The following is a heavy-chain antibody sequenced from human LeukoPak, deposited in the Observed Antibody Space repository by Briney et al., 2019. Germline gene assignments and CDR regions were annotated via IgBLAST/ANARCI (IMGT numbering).Heavy chain of an antibody. CDR3: AREDSTDEMVTRSGSYYYYYYYMDV. Sequence: SQTLSLTCTVSGGSISSGDYYWSWIRQPPGKGLEWIGYIYYSGSTYYNPSLKSRVTISVDTSKNQFSLKLSSVTAADTAVYYCAREDSTDEMVTRSGSYYYYYYYMDVWGKGTTVTVSS. D-gene: IGHD4-23*01. CDR2: IYYSGST. CDR1: GGSISSGDYY. V-gene: IGHV4-30-4*01. J-gene: IGHJ6*03.